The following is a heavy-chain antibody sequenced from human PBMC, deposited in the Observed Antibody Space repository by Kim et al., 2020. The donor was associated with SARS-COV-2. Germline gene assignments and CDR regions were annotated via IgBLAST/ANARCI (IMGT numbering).Heavy chain of an antibody. Sequence: SETLSLTCTVSGGSISSSSYYWGWIRQPPGKGLEWIGSIYYSGSTYYNPSLKSRVTISVDTSKNQFSLKLSSVTAADTAVYYCARPRRSEQQHIDYWGQGTLVTVSS. CDR2: IYYSGST. V-gene: IGHV4-39*01. D-gene: IGHD6-13*01. J-gene: IGHJ4*02. CDR3: ARPRRSEQQHIDY. CDR1: GGSISSSSYY.